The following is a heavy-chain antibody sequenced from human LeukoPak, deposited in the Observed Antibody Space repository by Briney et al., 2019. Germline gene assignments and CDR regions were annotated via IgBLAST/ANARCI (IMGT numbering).Heavy chain of an antibody. D-gene: IGHD3-3*01. J-gene: IGHJ3*02. V-gene: IGHV4-59*01. CDR2: IYYSGST. CDR1: GGSISSYY. Sequence: ASETLSLTCTVSGGSISSYYWSWIRQPPGKGLEWIGYIYYSGSTNYNPSLKSRVTISVDTSKNQFSLKLSSVTAADTAVYYCARALDFRDAFDIWGQGTMVTGSS. CDR3: ARALDFRDAFDI.